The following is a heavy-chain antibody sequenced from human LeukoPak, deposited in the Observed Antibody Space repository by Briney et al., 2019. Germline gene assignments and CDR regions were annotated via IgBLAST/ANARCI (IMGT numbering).Heavy chain of an antibody. Sequence: SVKVSCKASGGTFSSYAISWVRQAPGRGLEWMGGIIPIFGTANYAQKFQGRVTITADKSTSTAYMELSSLRSEDTAVYYCARDPTYYYGSGSYFTGDYWGQGTLVTVSS. CDR1: GGTFSSYA. J-gene: IGHJ4*02. CDR2: IIPIFGTA. V-gene: IGHV1-69*06. D-gene: IGHD3-10*01. CDR3: ARDPTYYYGSGSYFTGDY.